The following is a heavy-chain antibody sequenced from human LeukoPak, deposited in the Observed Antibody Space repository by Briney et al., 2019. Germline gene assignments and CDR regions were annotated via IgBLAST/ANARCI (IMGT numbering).Heavy chain of an antibody. CDR1: DDSITMYY. CDR3: ARLFGGDNAFDI. Sequence: SETLSLTCSVSDDSITMYYWTWIRQPPGKGLEWIGYVDHTGSTNYNPSLKSRVTISVDTSKNQFSLKLNSVTAADTAVYYCARLFGGDNAFDIWGQGTMVTVSS. V-gene: IGHV4-59*01. CDR2: VDHTGST. J-gene: IGHJ3*02. D-gene: IGHD2-21*02.